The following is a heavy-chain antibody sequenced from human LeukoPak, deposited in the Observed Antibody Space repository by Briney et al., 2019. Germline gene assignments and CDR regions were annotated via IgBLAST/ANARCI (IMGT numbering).Heavy chain of an antibody. V-gene: IGHV4-4*07. J-gene: IGHJ4*02. CDR2: IYTSATT. Sequence: SGSLSLTCSLSGGSISSYYWSWIRQPAGTGLECIGRIYTSATTDYNPSLMSRVNMSVDTPKNQFCLKVSSVIAADTGVYYCARGGTNFDYWGQGTLVTVSS. CDR3: ARGGTNFDY. D-gene: IGHD3-16*01. CDR1: GGSISSYY.